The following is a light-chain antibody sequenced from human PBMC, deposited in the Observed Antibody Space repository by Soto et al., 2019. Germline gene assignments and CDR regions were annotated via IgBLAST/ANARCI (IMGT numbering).Light chain of an antibody. CDR3: QQRSNWPPT. Sequence: EIVLTQSPATLSLSPGERATLSCRASQSVSSYLAWYQQKPGQAPRLLIYDASSRATGIPARFSGSGSGKDFTLTISSLEPEDFAVYYCQQRSNWPPTFGQGTRLEIK. CDR1: QSVSSY. V-gene: IGKV3-11*01. J-gene: IGKJ5*01. CDR2: DAS.